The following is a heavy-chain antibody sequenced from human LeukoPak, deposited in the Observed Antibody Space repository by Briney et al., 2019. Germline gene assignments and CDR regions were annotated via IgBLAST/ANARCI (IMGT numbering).Heavy chain of an antibody. CDR1: GGSISSSSYY. D-gene: IGHD1-26*01. J-gene: IGHJ4*02. CDR3: ARHRGFGGATSLFDY. V-gene: IGHV4-39*01. Sequence: SETLSLTCTVSGGSISSSSYYWGWIRQPPGKGLEWIGSIYYSGSTYYNPSLKSRVTISVDTSKNQFSLKLSSVTAADTAVYYCARHRGFGGATSLFDYWGQGTLVTVSS. CDR2: IYYSGST.